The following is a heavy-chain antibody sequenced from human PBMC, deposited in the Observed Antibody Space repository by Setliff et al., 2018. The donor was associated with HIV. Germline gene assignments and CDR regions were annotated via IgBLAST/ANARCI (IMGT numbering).Heavy chain of an antibody. J-gene: IGHJ4*02. Sequence: ASVKVSCKVSGYSLIALSIHWVRQTPGKGLEWMGRFNREYGGTIYSPNFQDRVTMTEDASTDSAYMELSSLTSEDTAIYFCATDQLLLGGCYSDYWGQGTLVTVSS. V-gene: IGHV1-24*01. CDR1: GYSLIALS. CDR3: ATDQLLLGGCYSDY. CDR2: FNREYGGT. D-gene: IGHD2-21*01.